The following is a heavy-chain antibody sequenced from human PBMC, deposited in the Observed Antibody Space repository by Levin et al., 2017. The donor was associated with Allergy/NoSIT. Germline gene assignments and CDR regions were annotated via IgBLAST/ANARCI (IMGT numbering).Heavy chain of an antibody. CDR3: IRGYQESSAYTSGY. D-gene: IGHD3-16*01. CDR1: GFTFRNYW. V-gene: IGHV3-74*01. J-gene: IGHJ4*02. CDR2: INSDGSST. Sequence: LSLTCEASGFTFRNYWMYWVRQAPGKGLVWVSRINSDGSSTGYADSVKGRFTISRDNAKNTLFLQMNSMRVEDTAVYHCIRGYQESSAYTSGYWGQGTLVTGST.